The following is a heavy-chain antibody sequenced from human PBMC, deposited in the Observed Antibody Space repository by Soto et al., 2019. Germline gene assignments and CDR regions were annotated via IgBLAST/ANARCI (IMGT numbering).Heavy chain of an antibody. V-gene: IGHV1-8*01. Sequence: GASVKVSCKASGYTFTSYDINWVRQATGQGLEWMGWMNPNSGNTGYAQKFQDRVIMTRDTSITTAYMELSSLTSEDSAVYYCARGYVADTTGYYHWGQGTLVTVSS. D-gene: IGHD3-22*01. CDR1: GYTFTSYD. CDR2: MNPNSGNT. CDR3: ARGYVADTTGYYH. J-gene: IGHJ5*02.